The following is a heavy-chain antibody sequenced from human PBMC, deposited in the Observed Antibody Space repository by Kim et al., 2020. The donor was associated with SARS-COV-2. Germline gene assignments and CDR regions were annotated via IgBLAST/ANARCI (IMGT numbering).Heavy chain of an antibody. CDR3: ARSRGYSGPPAWFDP. J-gene: IGHJ5*02. CDR1: GGSISSSNW. Sequence: SETLSLTCAVSGGSISSSNWWSLVRQPPGKGLEWIGVIYHSGSTNYNPSLKSRVTISVDKSKNQFSLKLSAVTAADTAVYYCARSRGYSGPPAWFDPWGQGTLVTVSS. V-gene: IGHV4-4*02. CDR2: IYHSGST. D-gene: IGHD5-12*01.